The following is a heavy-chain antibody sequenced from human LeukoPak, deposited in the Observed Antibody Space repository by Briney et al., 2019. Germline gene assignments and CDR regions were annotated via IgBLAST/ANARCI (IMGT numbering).Heavy chain of an antibody. CDR1: GFTFSSYN. D-gene: IGHD6-19*01. V-gene: IGHV3-21*01. CDR2: ISSSGSSI. J-gene: IGHJ5*01. Sequence: GGSLTLSCAASGFTFSSYNMNWVRQAPGKGLDWVSFISSSGSSITYADSVKGRFTISRDNVKNSLYLRMNSLRAEDTAVYYCVRRKASSDGEFDFWGQGTLVTVSS. CDR3: VRRKASSDGEFDF.